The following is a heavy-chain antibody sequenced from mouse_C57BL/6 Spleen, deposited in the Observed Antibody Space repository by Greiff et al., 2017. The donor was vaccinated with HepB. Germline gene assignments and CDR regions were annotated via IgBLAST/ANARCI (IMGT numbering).Heavy chain of an antibody. J-gene: IGHJ2*01. CDR3: TAWDVENFDY. CDR2: IRLKSDNYAT. CDR1: GFTFSNYW. Sequence: EVKLVESGGGLVQPGGSMKLSCVASGFTFSNYWMNWVRQSPEKGLEWVAQIRLKSDNYATHYAESVKGRFTISRDASKRSVYLQMNNLRAEDTGIYYCTAWDVENFDYWGQGTTLTVSS. D-gene: IGHD4-1*01. V-gene: IGHV6-3*01.